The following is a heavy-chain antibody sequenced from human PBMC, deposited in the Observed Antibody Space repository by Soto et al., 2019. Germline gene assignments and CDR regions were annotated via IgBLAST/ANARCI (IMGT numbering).Heavy chain of an antibody. CDR1: GFTFSSYG. CDR3: AAGTSGAFDI. Sequence: QVQLVESGGGVVQPGRSLRLSCAASGFTFSSYGMHWVRQAPGKGLEWVAVIWYDGSNKYYADSVKGRFTISRDNSKNPLYLQMNSLRAEDTAVYYCAAGTSGAFDIWGQGTMVTVSS. V-gene: IGHV3-33*01. D-gene: IGHD1-26*01. J-gene: IGHJ3*02. CDR2: IWYDGSNK.